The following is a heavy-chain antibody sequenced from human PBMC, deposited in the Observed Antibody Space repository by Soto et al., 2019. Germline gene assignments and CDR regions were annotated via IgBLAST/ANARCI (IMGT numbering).Heavy chain of an antibody. J-gene: IGHJ5*02. Sequence: QLQLQESGPGLVKPSETLSLTCTVSGGSISSSSYYWGWIRQPPGKGLEWIGSIYYSGGTYYNPSLKSRVTISVDTSKNQFSLKLSSVTAADTAVYYCARHGTGKNYYDSSGYYFAPWGQGTLVTVSS. CDR1: GGSISSSSYY. CDR3: ARHGTGKNYYDSSGYYFAP. CDR2: IYYSGGT. D-gene: IGHD3-22*01. V-gene: IGHV4-39*01.